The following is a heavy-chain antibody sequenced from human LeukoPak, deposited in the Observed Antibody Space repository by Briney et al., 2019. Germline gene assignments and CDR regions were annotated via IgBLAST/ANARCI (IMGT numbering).Heavy chain of an antibody. J-gene: IGHJ4*02. CDR2: IYYSGST. Sequence: SETLSLTCTVSGGPISSSSYYWGWIRQPPGKGLEWIGSIYYSGSTYYNPSLKSRVTISVGTSKNQFSLKLSSVTAADTAVYYCARQSSTYYYGSGSYGYFDYWGQGTLVTVSS. D-gene: IGHD3-10*01. V-gene: IGHV4-39*01. CDR3: ARQSSTYYYGSGSYGYFDY. CDR1: GGPISSSSYY.